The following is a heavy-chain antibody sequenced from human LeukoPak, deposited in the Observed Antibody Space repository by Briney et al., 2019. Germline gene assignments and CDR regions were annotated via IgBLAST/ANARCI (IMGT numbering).Heavy chain of an antibody. D-gene: IGHD6-13*01. J-gene: IGHJ1*01. CDR2: IYYSGST. CDR1: GGSISSSSYY. V-gene: IGHV4-39*07. CDR3: ARGSGYSSSYQH. Sequence: SETLSLTCTVSGGSISSSSYYWGWIRQPPGKGLEWIGSIYYSGSTYYNPSLKSRVTISVDTSKNQFSLKLSSVTAADTAVYYCARGSGYSSSYQHWGQGTLVTVSS.